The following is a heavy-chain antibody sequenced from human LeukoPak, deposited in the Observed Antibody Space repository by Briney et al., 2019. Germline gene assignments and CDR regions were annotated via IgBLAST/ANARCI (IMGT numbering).Heavy chain of an antibody. Sequence: SETLSLTCTVSGGSISSYYWSWIRQPAGKGLEWIGRIYTSGSTNYNPSLKSRVTMSVDTSKNQFSLKLSSVTAADTAVYYCARGLGSSWYLAAPPRRYDYWGQGTLVTVSS. J-gene: IGHJ4*02. CDR3: ARGLGSSWYLAAPPRRYDY. D-gene: IGHD6-13*01. CDR2: IYTSGST. V-gene: IGHV4-4*07. CDR1: GGSISSYY.